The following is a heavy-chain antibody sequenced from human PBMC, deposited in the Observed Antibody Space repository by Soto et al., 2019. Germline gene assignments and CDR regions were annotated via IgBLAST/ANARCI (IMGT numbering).Heavy chain of an antibody. CDR3: ARGVSAGVDY. CDR2: MQPSTGRT. CDR1: GYSFTSLD. J-gene: IGHJ4*02. D-gene: IGHD1-26*01. Sequence: QVQLVQSGAEVREPGASVKVSCKASGYSFTSLDINWVRQTAGQGLEWMGWMQPSTGRTGYAQKFQGRVTITRDTSITTAYMELTTLTSDDTAFYYCARGVSAGVDYWGQGTRVTVSS. V-gene: IGHV1-8*01.